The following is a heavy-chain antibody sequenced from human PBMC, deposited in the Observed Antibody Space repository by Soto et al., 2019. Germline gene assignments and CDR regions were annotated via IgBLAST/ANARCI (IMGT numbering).Heavy chain of an antibody. J-gene: IGHJ4*02. Sequence: QLQLQESGPGLVKPSETLSLTCTVSGGSISSSSYYWGWIRQPPRKGLEWIGSIYYSGSTYYNPSLKSRVTISEDTSKNQFSLKLSSVTAADTAVYYCARHTDCSGGSCYSVDYWGQGTLVTVSS. V-gene: IGHV4-39*01. CDR2: IYYSGST. CDR1: GGSISSSSYY. D-gene: IGHD2-15*01. CDR3: ARHTDCSGGSCYSVDY.